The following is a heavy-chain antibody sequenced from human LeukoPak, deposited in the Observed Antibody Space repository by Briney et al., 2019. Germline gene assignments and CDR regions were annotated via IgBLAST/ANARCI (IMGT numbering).Heavy chain of an antibody. D-gene: IGHD3-16*02. CDR1: GFTFSSYW. Sequence: AGGSLRLSCAASGFTFSSYWMSWVRQAPGKGLEWVANIKQDGSEKYYVDSVKGRFTISRDNAKNSLYLQMNSLRAEDTAVYYCARATSIITFGGVIVLSPFDYWGQGTLVTVSS. CDR2: IKQDGSEK. CDR3: ARATSIITFGGVIVLSPFDY. V-gene: IGHV3-7*01. J-gene: IGHJ4*02.